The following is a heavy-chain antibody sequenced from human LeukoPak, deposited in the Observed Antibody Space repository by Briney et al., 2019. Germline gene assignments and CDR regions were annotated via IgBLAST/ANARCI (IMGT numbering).Heavy chain of an antibody. Sequence: GGSLRLSCAASGFIFSSYEMNWVRQAPGKGLEWVAYISYSGNSIYYADSVKGRFTISRDNAENTLYLQMSSLRAEDTAVYYCAGDNIENGDLDYLDYWGQGTLVTVSS. D-gene: IGHD4-17*01. CDR2: ISYSGNSI. CDR1: GFIFSSYE. J-gene: IGHJ4*02. CDR3: AGDNIENGDLDYLDY. V-gene: IGHV3-48*03.